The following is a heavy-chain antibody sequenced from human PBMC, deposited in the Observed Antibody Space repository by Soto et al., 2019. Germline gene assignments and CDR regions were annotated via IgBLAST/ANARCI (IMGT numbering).Heavy chain of an antibody. CDR3: AKDGDIVATLLRPYYYYYYMDV. CDR1: GFTFSSYG. J-gene: IGHJ6*03. CDR2: ISYDGSNK. D-gene: IGHD5-12*01. V-gene: IGHV3-30*18. Sequence: GGSLRLSCAASGFTFSSYGMHWVRQAPGKGLEWVAVISYDGSNKYYADSVKGRFTISRDNSKNTLYLQMNSLRAEDTAVYYCAKDGDIVATLLRPYYYYYYMDVWGKGTTVTVSS.